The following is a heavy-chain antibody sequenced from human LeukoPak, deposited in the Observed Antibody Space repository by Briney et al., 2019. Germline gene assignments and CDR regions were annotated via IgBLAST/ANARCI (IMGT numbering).Heavy chain of an antibody. D-gene: IGHD2-2*01. Sequence: APVKVSCKVSGYTFTDYYMHWVQQAPGKGLEWMGLVDPGDGETMYAEKFQGRVTITADTSTDTAYMELSSLRSEDTAVYYCATDLHIVVVPAAIGYWGQGTLVTVSS. J-gene: IGHJ4*02. CDR1: GYTFTDYY. CDR2: VDPGDGET. CDR3: ATDLHIVVVPAAIGY. V-gene: IGHV1-69-2*01.